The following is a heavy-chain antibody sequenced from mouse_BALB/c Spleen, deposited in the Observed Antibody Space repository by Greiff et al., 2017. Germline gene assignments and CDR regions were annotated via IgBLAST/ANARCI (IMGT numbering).Heavy chain of an antibody. CDR3: ARQDDGRGEFDY. CDR2: ISNGGGST. Sequence: EVKLMESGGGLVQPGGSLKLSCAASGFTFSSYTMSWVRQTPEKRLEWVAYISNGGGSTYYPDTVKGRFTISRDNAKNTLYLQMSSLKSEDTAMYYCARQDDGRGEFDYWGQGTTLTVSS. J-gene: IGHJ2*01. CDR1: GFTFSSYT. D-gene: IGHD1-1*01. V-gene: IGHV5-12-2*01.